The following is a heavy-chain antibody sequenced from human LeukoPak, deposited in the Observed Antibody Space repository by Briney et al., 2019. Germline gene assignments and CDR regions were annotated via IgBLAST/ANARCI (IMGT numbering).Heavy chain of an antibody. CDR2: INHSGST. CDR1: GGSFSGYY. Sequence: SETLSLTCAVYGGSFSGYYWSWIRQPPGKGLEWIGEINHSGSTNYNPSLKSRVTISVDTSKNQFSLKLSSVTAADTAVYYCARDKVYGGQQRDFFDYWGQGTLVTVSS. CDR3: ARDKVYGGQQRDFFDY. V-gene: IGHV4-34*01. D-gene: IGHD6-13*01. J-gene: IGHJ4*02.